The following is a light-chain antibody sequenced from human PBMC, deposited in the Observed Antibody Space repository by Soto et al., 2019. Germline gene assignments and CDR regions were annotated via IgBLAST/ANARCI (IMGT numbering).Light chain of an antibody. J-gene: IGKJ3*01. CDR3: QQDNNWPPIT. Sequence: EIVMTQSPATLSVSPGERATLSCRASQSVSGNLAWYQQKPGQAPRLLIYAASTRATGIPARFSGSGSGTEFTLTISSLQSEDFAGYYCQQDNNWPPITFGPGTKVDIK. CDR2: AAS. CDR1: QSVSGN. V-gene: IGKV3-15*01.